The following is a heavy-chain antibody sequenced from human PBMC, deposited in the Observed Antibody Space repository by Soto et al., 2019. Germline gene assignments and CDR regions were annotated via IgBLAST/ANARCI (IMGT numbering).Heavy chain of an antibody. V-gene: IGHV4-31*03. CDR1: GGSISSGGYY. CDR2: IYYSGSX. CDR3: ARGYXXXXXNPLDY. D-gene: IGHD5-18*01. Sequence: PSETLSLTCTVSGGSISSGGYYWSWIRQHPGKGLEWIGYIYYSGSXYXXPSLKSRVTISVDTSKNQFSLKLSSVTAADXAVYYCARGYXXXXXNPLDYWXXGTLVTVSS. J-gene: IGHJ4*01.